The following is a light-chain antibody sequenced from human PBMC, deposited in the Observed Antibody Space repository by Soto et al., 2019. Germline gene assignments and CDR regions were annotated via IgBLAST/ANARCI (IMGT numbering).Light chain of an antibody. CDR2: LGS. Sequence: DIVMTQSPLSLPVTPGEPASISCRSSQSLLHSNGYNYLDWYLQKPGQSPQLLIYLGSNRASGVSDRFSSSGSGTDFTLKISRVEAEDVGVYYCMQAIQPRTFGQGTKLEIK. CDR1: QSLLHSNGYNY. V-gene: IGKV2-28*01. CDR3: MQAIQPRT. J-gene: IGKJ2*01.